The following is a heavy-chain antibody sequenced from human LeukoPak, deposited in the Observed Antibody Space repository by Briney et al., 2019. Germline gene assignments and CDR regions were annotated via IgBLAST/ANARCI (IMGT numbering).Heavy chain of an antibody. J-gene: IGHJ4*02. CDR3: AKDSDYDFWSGYYAVFDY. V-gene: IGHV3-23*01. CDR1: RFIFSKYA. D-gene: IGHD3-3*01. Sequence: GGSLRLSCAASRFIFSKYAMSWVRQAPGKGLEWVSAISGSGGSTYYADSVKGRFTISRDNSKNTLYLQMNSLRAEDTAVYYCAKDSDYDFWSGYYAVFDYWGQGTLVTVSS. CDR2: ISGSGGST.